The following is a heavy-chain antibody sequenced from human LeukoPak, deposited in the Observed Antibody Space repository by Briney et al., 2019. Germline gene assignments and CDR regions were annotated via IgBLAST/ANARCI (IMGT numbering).Heavy chain of an antibody. CDR2: ISYDGSIT. V-gene: IGHV3-30*04. CDR1: GFTFNSCP. J-gene: IGHJ4*02. D-gene: IGHD3-16*01. Sequence: GGSLRLSCAASGFTFNSCPMHWVRQAPGKGLEWLAVISYDGSITLHADSVKGRFTISRDDSRDTLYLQMNSLRSEGTAVYYCARDPRRGSPDYFDYWGQGTLVTVST. CDR3: ARDPRRGSPDYFDY.